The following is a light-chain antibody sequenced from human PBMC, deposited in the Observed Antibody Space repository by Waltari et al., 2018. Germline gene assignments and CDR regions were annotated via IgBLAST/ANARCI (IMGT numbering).Light chain of an antibody. J-gene: IGKJ3*01. CDR1: QSVSSY. Sequence: EIVLTQSPATLSLSPGERATPSCRASQSVSSYFAWYQQKPGQAPRLLIYDASNRATGIPARFSGSGSGTDFTLTISSLEPEDFAVYYCQQRSNWPLFTFGPGTKVDIK. CDR2: DAS. V-gene: IGKV3-11*01. CDR3: QQRSNWPLFT.